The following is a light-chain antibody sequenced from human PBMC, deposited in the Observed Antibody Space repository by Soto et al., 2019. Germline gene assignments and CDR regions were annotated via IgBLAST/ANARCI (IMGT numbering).Light chain of an antibody. V-gene: IGKV1-5*03. CDR2: KAS. J-gene: IGKJ1*01. CDR3: QQYNNYWT. Sequence: DIQMTQSPSTLSASVGDRVTITCRASQSCGTSLAWYQQRPGKAPNLLIYKASNLESGVPSRFSGSGSGTEFTLTISSVQPDDFATYDCQQYNNYWTFGQGTNVEIK. CDR1: QSCGTS.